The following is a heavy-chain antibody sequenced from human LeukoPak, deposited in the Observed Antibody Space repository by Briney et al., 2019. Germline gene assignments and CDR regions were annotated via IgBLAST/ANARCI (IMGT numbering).Heavy chain of an antibody. CDR2: IYYSGST. V-gene: IGHV4-31*03. D-gene: IGHD4-17*01. Sequence: SETLSLTCTVSGGSISSGGYYWSWIRQHPGKGLEWIGYIYYSGSTYYNPSLKSRVTMSVDTSKNQFSLKLTSVTAADTAVYYCARRLRQNLFDPWGQGTLVTVSS. J-gene: IGHJ5*02. CDR3: ARRLRQNLFDP. CDR1: GGSISSGGYY.